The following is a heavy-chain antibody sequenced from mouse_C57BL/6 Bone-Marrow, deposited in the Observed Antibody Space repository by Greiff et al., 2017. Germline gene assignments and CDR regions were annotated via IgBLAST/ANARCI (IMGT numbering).Heavy chain of an antibody. D-gene: IGHD2-4*01. CDR3: ARLPPYDYGEGYYAMDY. Sequence: VLLVESGAELVRPGTSVKVSCKASGYALTNYLIEWVKQRPGQGLEWIGVINPGGGGTNYNEKIKGKATLTADKSSSTAYMMRSSLTSEDSAVYFCARLPPYDYGEGYYAMDYWGQGTSVTVSS. CDR2: INPGGGGT. V-gene: IGHV1-54*01. CDR1: GYALTNYL. J-gene: IGHJ4*01.